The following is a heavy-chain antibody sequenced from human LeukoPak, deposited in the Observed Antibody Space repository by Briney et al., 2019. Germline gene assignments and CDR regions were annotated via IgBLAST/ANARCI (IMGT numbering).Heavy chain of an antibody. V-gene: IGHV1-2*02. CDR2: INPNTGGT. CDR3: ARGFDSGDFAHEF. Sequence: GASVKVSCKTSGYTFTGHFMHWVRQAPGQGPEWMGLINPNTGGTKYAQNFQGRVTLTRDTSITTVYMELSRLRSDDTATYYCARGFDSGDFAHEFWGQGTLVTVSA. D-gene: IGHD4-17*01. J-gene: IGHJ4*02. CDR1: GYTFTGHF.